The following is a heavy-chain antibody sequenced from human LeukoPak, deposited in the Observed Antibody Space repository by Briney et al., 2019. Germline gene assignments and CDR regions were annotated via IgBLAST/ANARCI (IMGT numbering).Heavy chain of an antibody. V-gene: IGHV3-33*01. J-gene: IGHJ4*02. CDR3: ATQYPSTHY. CDR1: GFTFSSYG. D-gene: IGHD1-1*01. CDR2: IWYDGGNK. Sequence: PGRSLRLSCAASGFTFSSYGMHWVRQAPGKGLEWVAVIWYDGGNKYYADSVKGRFTISRDNSKNTLYLQMNSLRAEDTAVYYCATQYPSTHYWGQGTLVTVSS.